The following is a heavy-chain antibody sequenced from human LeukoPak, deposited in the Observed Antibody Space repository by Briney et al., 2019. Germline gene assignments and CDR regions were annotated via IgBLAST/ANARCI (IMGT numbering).Heavy chain of an antibody. CDR2: ITGSGGGT. Sequence: GGSLRLSCAASGFTFNSYAMSWVRQAPGKGLEWVSGITGSGGGTYYADSVKGRFTISRDNSKNTLYLQMNSLRAEDMAVYYCAKKFLVSAGGPSFDHWGQGTLVTVSS. J-gene: IGHJ4*02. V-gene: IGHV3-23*01. CDR1: GFTFNSYA. D-gene: IGHD2-8*01. CDR3: AKKFLVSAGGPSFDH.